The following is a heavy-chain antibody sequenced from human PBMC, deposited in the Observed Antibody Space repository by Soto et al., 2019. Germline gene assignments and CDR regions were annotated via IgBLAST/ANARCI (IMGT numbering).Heavy chain of an antibody. CDR3: AKVVLPPDIMTTTYYYYGMDV. D-gene: IGHD3-9*01. CDR2: ISGSGGST. J-gene: IGHJ6*02. V-gene: IGHV3-23*01. Sequence: EVQLLESGGGLVQPGGSLRLSCAASGFTFSSYAMSWVRQAPGKGLEWVSAISGSGGSTYYADSVKGRFTISRDNSKNTPYQQMNSRRAEDTAVYYCAKVVLPPDIMTTTYYYYGMDVWGQGTTVTVSS. CDR1: GFTFSSYA.